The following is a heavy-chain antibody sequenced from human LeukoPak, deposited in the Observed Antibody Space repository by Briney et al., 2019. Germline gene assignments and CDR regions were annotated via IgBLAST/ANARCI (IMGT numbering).Heavy chain of an antibody. J-gene: IGHJ4*02. CDR2: IRYDGSKK. Sequence: GGSLRLSCAASGFTFSTYGIHWVRQAPGKGLEWVAFIRYDGSKKYYADSVKGRFTISRDNAKNSLYLQMNSLRAEDTALYYCAREVVYDYVWGSYHQNYFDYWGQGTLVTVSS. V-gene: IGHV3-30*02. CDR3: AREVVYDYVWGSYHQNYFDY. CDR1: GFTFSTYG. D-gene: IGHD3-16*01.